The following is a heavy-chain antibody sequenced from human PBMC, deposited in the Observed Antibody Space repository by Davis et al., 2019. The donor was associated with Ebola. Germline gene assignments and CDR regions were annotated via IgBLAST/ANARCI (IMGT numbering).Heavy chain of an antibody. CDR3: TTLSTVTTMYFDL. J-gene: IGHJ2*01. Sequence: GGSLRLSCAASGFTFDDYGMSWVRQAPGKGLEWVGRIKSKTDGGTTDYAAPVKGRFAMSRDDSKNTLYLQMNSLKIDDTAVYYCTTLSTVTTMYFDLWGRGTLVTVSS. V-gene: IGHV3-15*01. CDR1: GFTFDDYG. CDR2: IKSKTDGGTT. D-gene: IGHD4-17*01.